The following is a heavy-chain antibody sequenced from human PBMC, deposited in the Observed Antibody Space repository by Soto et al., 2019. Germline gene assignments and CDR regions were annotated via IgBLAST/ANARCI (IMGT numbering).Heavy chain of an antibody. J-gene: IGHJ4*02. CDR2: INHSGST. D-gene: IGHD2-2*01. CDR1: GGSFSGYY. Sequence: SETLSLTCAVYGGSFSGYYWSWIRQPPGKGLEWIGEINHSGSTNYNPSLKSRVTISVDTSKNQFSLKLSSVTAADTAVYYCARGRAVYCSSPSCHWGSGWRVPFFDYWGQGTLVTVSS. V-gene: IGHV4-34*01. CDR3: ARGRAVYCSSPSCHWGSGWRVPFFDY.